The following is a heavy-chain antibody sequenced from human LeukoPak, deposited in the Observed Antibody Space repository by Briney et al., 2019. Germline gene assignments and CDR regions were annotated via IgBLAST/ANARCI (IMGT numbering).Heavy chain of an antibody. D-gene: IGHD3-22*01. CDR1: GGSISSSDYS. J-gene: IGHJ4*02. V-gene: IGHV4-30-4*07. CDR3: ARGRNYYDSSGYDDY. CDR2: IYYSGTT. Sequence: PSETLSLTCAVSGGSISSSDYSWSWIRQPPGKGLEWIGYIYYSGTTYYNPSLKSRVTISVDTSKNQFSLKLSSVTAADTAVYYCARGRNYYDSSGYDDYWGQGTLVTVSS.